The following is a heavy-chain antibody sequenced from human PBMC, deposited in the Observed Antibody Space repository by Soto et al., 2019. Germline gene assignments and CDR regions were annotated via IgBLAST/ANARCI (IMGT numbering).Heavy chain of an antibody. V-gene: IGHV4-34*01. J-gene: IGHJ4*02. CDR2: INHSGST. CDR1: GGSFSGYY. D-gene: IGHD3-22*01. Sequence: PSETLSLTCAVYGGSFSGYYWSWIRQPPGKGLEWIGEINHSGSTNYNPSLKSRVTISADTSKNQFSLKLSSVTAADTAVYYCARVSYYDSSGYCDYWGQGTLVTVSS. CDR3: ARVSYYDSSGYCDY.